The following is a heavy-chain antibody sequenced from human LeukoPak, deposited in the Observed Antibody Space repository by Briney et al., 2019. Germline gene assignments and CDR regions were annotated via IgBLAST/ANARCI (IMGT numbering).Heavy chain of an antibody. J-gene: IGHJ4*02. Sequence: GASVKVSCKASGYTFTGYYMHWVRQAPGQGLEWMGWINPNSGGTNYAQKFQGRVTMTRDTSISTAYMELSRLRSDDTAVYYCARGSYYDRTRNDYWGQGTLVTVSS. CDR2: INPNSGGT. CDR1: GYTFTGYY. CDR3: ARGSYYDRTRNDY. D-gene: IGHD3-22*01. V-gene: IGHV1-2*02.